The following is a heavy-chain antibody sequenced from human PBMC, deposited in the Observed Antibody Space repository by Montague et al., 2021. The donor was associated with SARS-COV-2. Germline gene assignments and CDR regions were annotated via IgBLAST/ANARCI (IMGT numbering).Heavy chain of an antibody. CDR3: ARVRVYTIFGVVIISAFDI. D-gene: IGHD3-3*01. Sequence: SETLSLTCTVSGGSISSYYWSWIRQPPGEGLEWIWYIYYSGGTNYNPSLKSRVPISVDTSKNQFSLKLSSVTATDTAAYYCARVRVYTIFGVVIISAFDIWGQRTMVTVSS. CDR2: IYYSGGT. CDR1: GGSISSYY. J-gene: IGHJ3*02. V-gene: IGHV4-59*01.